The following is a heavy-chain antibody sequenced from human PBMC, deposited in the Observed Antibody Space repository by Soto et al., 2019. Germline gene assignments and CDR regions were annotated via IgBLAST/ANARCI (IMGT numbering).Heavy chain of an antibody. CDR3: ARGRRALIVVLPASKTALYGLDV. D-gene: IGHD2-2*01. CDR2: INHSGST. Sequence: SETLSLTCAVYGGSFSGYYWSWIRQPPGKGLEWIGEINHSGSTNYNPSLKSRVTISVDTSKNQFSLKLSSVTAADTAVYYCARGRRALIVVLPASKTALYGLDVRGQGTSVTVSS. V-gene: IGHV4-34*01. CDR1: GGSFSGYY. J-gene: IGHJ6*02.